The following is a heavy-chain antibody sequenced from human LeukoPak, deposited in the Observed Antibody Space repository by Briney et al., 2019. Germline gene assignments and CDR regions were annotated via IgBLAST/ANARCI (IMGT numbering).Heavy chain of an antibody. D-gene: IGHD6-19*01. V-gene: IGHV4-30-4*08. CDR2: IYYSGST. CDR3: ARGDGIAVAGTWEYYFDY. J-gene: IGHJ4*02. CDR1: GGSISSGDYY. Sequence: PSQTLSLTCTVSGGSISSGDYYWSWIRQPPGKGLEWIGYIYYSGSTYYNPSLKSRVTISVDTSKNQFSPKLSSVTAADTAVYYCARGDGIAVAGTWEYYFDYWGQGTLVTVSS.